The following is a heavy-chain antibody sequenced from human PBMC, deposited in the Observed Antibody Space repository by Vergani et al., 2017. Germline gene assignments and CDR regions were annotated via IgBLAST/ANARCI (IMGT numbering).Heavy chain of an antibody. J-gene: IGHJ4*02. V-gene: IGHV1-69*12. CDR3: AGGSVGYCSGGICYSIHGAGIYDY. Sequence: QVQLVQSGAEVKKPGSSVKVSCKASGGTFSSYAISWVRQAPGQGLEWMGGIIPIFGTANYAQKFQGRVTITADESTSTAYMELSSLRSEDTAVYYCAGGSVGYCSGGICYSIHGAGIYDYWGQRTLVTVSS. D-gene: IGHD2-15*01. CDR2: IIPIFGTA. CDR1: GGTFSSYA.